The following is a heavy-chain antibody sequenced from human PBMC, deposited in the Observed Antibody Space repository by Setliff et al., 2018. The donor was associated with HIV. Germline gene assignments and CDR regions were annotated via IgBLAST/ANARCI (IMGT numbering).Heavy chain of an antibody. D-gene: IGHD3-10*01. V-gene: IGHV4-39*07. CDR3: ARTKGGSKHGSFWDS. Sequence: SETLSLTCTVSGGSISSSSYYWGWIRQPPGKGLEWIGSSYYSGSTDHNPSLKRRVSISLDLSKNQFSLKLNSVTVADTAVYYCARTKGGSKHGSFWDSWGQGILVTVSS. CDR1: GGSISSSSYY. CDR2: SYYSGST. J-gene: IGHJ5*02.